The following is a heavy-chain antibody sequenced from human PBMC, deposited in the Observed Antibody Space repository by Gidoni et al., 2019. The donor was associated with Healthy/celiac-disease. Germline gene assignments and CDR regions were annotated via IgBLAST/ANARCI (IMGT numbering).Heavy chain of an antibody. Sequence: EVPLVESGGGLVKPGGSLRLSCAASGFTFSSYSMNWVRQAPGKGLEWVSSISSSSSYIYYADSVKGRLTISRDNAKNSLYLQMNSLRAEDTAVYYCARDLGYSGYDWGYYYYGMDVWGQGTTVTVSS. CDR3: ARDLGYSGYDWGYYYYGMDV. CDR2: ISSSSSYI. J-gene: IGHJ6*02. CDR1: GFTFSSYS. V-gene: IGHV3-21*01. D-gene: IGHD5-12*01.